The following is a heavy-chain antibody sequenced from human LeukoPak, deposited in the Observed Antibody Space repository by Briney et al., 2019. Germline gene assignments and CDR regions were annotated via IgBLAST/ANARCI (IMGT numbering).Heavy chain of an antibody. Sequence: GGSLRLSWAASGFTSRSYSMNGVRQAPGKGLEGVSYISSSSSTIYYADSVKGRFTISRDNAKNSLYLQMNSLRAEDTAVYYCARDYGDYSSLYFDYWGQGTLVTVSS. CDR1: GFTSRSYS. D-gene: IGHD4-17*01. CDR3: ARDYGDYSSLYFDY. CDR2: ISSSSSTI. J-gene: IGHJ4*02. V-gene: IGHV3-48*01.